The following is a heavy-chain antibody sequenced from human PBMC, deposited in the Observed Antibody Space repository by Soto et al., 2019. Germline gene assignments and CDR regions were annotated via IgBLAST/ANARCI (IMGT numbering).Heavy chain of an antibody. CDR3: ARDTRFQNWFDP. Sequence: PGGSLRLSCAASGFTFSSYAMHWVRQAPGKGLEWVAVISYDGSNKYYADSVKGRFTISRDNSKNTLYLQMNSLRAEDTAVYYCARDTRFQNWFDPWGQGTLVTVSS. J-gene: IGHJ5*02. CDR1: GFTFSSYA. V-gene: IGHV3-30-3*01. D-gene: IGHD2-21*01. CDR2: ISYDGSNK.